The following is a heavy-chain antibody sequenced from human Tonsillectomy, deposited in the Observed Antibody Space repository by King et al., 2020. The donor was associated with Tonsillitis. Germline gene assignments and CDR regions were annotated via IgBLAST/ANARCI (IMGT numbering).Heavy chain of an antibody. V-gene: IGHV3-21*01. CDR2: ISSSSSFI. Sequence: VQLVESGGGLVKPGESLRLSCAASGFTFSSYSMTWVRQAPGKGLEWVSSISSSSSFIYYADSVKGRFTISRDNAKNSLFLKMYSLRAEDTAVYYCAREVNHYFSDSRGYTPYYSDSWGQGTLVTVSS. J-gene: IGHJ4*02. CDR3: AREVNHYFSDSRGYTPYYSDS. D-gene: IGHD3-22*01. CDR1: GFTFSSYS.